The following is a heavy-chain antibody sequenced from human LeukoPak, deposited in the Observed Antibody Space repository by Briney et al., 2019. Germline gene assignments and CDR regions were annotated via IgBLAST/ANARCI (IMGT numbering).Heavy chain of an antibody. CDR1: GFTVSSNY. J-gene: IGHJ3*02. CDR3: ARGRGNGDYVYDAFDI. V-gene: IGHV3-66*02. CDR2: IYSGGST. Sequence: PGGSLRLSCAASGFTVSSNYMSWVRQAPGKGLEWVSVIYSGGSTYYADSVKGRFTISRDNSKNTLYLQMNSLRAEDTAVYYCARGRGNGDYVYDAFDIWGQGTMVTVSS. D-gene: IGHD4-17*01.